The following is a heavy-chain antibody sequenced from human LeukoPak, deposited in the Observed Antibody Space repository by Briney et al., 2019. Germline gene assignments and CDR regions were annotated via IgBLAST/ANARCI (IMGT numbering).Heavy chain of an antibody. Sequence: SETLSLTCSVSGGSISTYYWSWIRQPPGKGLEWIGYVYYSGVTNYSPSLRSRVTISVDTSKKQFSLKLTSVTAADTAVYYCARDVPMTTRAFDIWGQGTMVPVSS. CDR1: GGSISTYY. J-gene: IGHJ3*02. V-gene: IGHV4-59*13. CDR3: ARDVPMTTRAFDI. D-gene: IGHD1-1*01. CDR2: VYYSGVT.